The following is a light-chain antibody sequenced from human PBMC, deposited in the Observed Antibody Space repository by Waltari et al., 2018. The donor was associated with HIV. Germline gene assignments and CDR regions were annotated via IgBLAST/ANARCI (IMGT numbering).Light chain of an antibody. CDR1: HSVSTN. Sequence: ETVMTQSPATLSVSPGGRATLSCRASHSVSTNLVWYQQKPGQAPRLLIYGASTRATDSPGRFGGSGSVTEFTLTISSLQSEDSAVYYCQQYNNWPPITFGQGTRLEIK. CDR3: QQYNNWPPIT. CDR2: GAS. J-gene: IGKJ5*01. V-gene: IGKV3-15*01.